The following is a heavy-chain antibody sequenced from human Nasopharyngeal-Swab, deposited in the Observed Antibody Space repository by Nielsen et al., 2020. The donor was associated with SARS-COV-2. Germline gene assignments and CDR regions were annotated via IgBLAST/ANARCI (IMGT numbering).Heavy chain of an antibody. CDR2: ISYSGST. V-gene: IGHV4-59*12. D-gene: IGHD3-22*01. Sequence: GSLRLSCTVSGGSISRYFWSWIRQPPGKRLEWIGYISYSGSTNYNPSLKSRVSFSVDTPKNQFSLKLSSVTAADTAVYYCARRVTSFTMIVVVMTGGISYFDYWSQGILVTVSS. CDR1: GGSISRYF. J-gene: IGHJ4*02. CDR3: ARRVTSFTMIVVVMTGGISYFDY.